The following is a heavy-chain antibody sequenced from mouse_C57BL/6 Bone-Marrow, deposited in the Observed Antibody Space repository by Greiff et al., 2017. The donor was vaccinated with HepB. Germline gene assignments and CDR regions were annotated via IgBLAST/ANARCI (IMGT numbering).Heavy chain of an antibody. CDR1: GFTFSSYT. D-gene: IGHD3-3*01. J-gene: IGHJ2*01. V-gene: IGHV5-9*01. CDR2: ISGGGGNT. CDR3: ARRGLYYFDY. Sequence: EVMLVESGGGLVKPGGSLKLSCAASGFTFSSYTMSWVRQTPEKRLEWVATISGGGGNTYYPDSVKGRFTISRDNAKNTLYLQMSSLRSEDTALYYCARRGLYYFDYWGQGTTLTVSS.